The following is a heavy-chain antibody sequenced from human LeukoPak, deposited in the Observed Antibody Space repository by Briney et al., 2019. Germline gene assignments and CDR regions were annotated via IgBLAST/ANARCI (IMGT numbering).Heavy chain of an antibody. CDR1: GFTSSSYT. CDR3: ARDRGAYCGGDCYLGFDY. CDR2: IAGSSGYI. Sequence: GGSLRLSCAASGFTSSSYTMNWVRQAPGKGLEWVSSIAGSSGYISYADSVKGRFTISRDNAKKSLYLQMTSLTAEDTAVYYCARDRGAYCGGDCYLGFDYWGRGTLVTVSS. D-gene: IGHD2-21*02. J-gene: IGHJ4*01. V-gene: IGHV3-21*01.